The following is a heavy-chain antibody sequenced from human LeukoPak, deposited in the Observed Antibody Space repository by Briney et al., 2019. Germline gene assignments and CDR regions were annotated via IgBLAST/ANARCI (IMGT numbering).Heavy chain of an antibody. CDR2: INHSGST. CDR1: GGSFSGYY. D-gene: IGHD6-13*01. V-gene: IGHV4-34*01. Sequence: SETLSLTCAVYGGSFSGYYWSWIRQPPGKGLEWIGEINHSGSTNYNPSLKSRVTISVDTSKNQFSLKLSSVTAADTAVYYCVRGIRYSSSWNYYYYYYMDVWGKGTTVTVSS. J-gene: IGHJ6*03. CDR3: VRGIRYSSSWNYYYYYYMDV.